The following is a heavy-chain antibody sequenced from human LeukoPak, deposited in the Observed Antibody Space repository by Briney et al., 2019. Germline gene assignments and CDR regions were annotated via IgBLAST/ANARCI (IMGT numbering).Heavy chain of an antibody. CDR2: FDPEDGET. D-gene: IGHD2-15*01. J-gene: IGHJ5*02. CDR3: ATDRGYCGGGSCSNWFDP. V-gene: IGHV1-24*01. Sequence: ASVMVSCKVSGYTLTELSMHWVRQAPGKGLEWMGGFDPEDGETIYAQKFLGRVTMTEDTSTDTAYMELSSLRSEDTAVYYCATDRGYCGGGSCSNWFDPWGQGTLVTVSS. CDR1: GYTLTELS.